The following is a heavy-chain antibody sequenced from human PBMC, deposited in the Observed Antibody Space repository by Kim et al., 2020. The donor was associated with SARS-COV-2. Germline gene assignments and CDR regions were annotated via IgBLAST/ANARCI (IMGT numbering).Heavy chain of an antibody. CDR1: GFTFSSYW. CDR3: ARGIVQRGSGTHMGDY. CDR2: IKQDGSEK. D-gene: IGHD3-10*01. J-gene: IGHJ4*02. V-gene: IGHV3-7*03. Sequence: GGSLRLSCAASGFTFSSYWMSWVRQAPGKGLEWVANIKQDGSEKYYVDSVKGRFTISRDNAKNSLYLQMNSLRAEDTAVYYCARGIVQRGSGTHMGDYWGQGTLVTVSS.